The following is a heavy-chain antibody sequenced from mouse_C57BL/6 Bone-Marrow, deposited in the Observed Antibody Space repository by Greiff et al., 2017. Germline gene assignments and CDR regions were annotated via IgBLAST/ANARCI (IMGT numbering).Heavy chain of an antibody. Sequence: VKLQQPGAELVRPGTSVKLSCKASGYTFTSYWMHWVKQRPGQGLEWIGVIDPSDSYTNYNQKFKGKATLTVDTSSSTAYMQRSSLTSEDSAVYYCAKLGLAYWGQGTLVTVSA. J-gene: IGHJ3*01. CDR2: IDPSDSYT. CDR3: AKLGLAY. V-gene: IGHV1-59*01. CDR1: GYTFTSYW. D-gene: IGHD4-1*01.